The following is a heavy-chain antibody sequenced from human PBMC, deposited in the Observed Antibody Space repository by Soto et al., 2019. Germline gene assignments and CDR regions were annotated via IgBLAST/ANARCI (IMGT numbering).Heavy chain of an antibody. CDR1: GGSISSGGYY. CDR2: IYYSGST. J-gene: IGHJ4*02. V-gene: IGHV4-31*03. Sequence: PSETLSLTCTVSGGSISSGGYYWSWIRQHPGKGLEWIGYIYYSGSTYYNPSLKSRVTISVDTSKNQFSLKLSSVTAADTAVYYCARKRFNGRYFDYWGQGTLVTVSS. CDR3: ARKRFNGRYFDY. D-gene: IGHD1-26*01.